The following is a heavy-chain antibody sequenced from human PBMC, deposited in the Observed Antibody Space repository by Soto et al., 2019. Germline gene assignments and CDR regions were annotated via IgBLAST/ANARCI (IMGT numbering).Heavy chain of an antibody. CDR3: ARGRRLITMVRGVSLWFDP. CDR2: IYYSGNT. CDR1: GGSISSSSYY. V-gene: IGHV4-39*01. D-gene: IGHD3-10*01. Sequence: SETLSLTCTVSGGSISSSSYYWGWIRQPPGKGLEWIGSIYYSGNTYYNPSLKSRVTISVDTSKNQFSLKLSSVTAADTAVYYCARGRRLITMVRGVSLWFDPWGQGTLVTVSS. J-gene: IGHJ5*02.